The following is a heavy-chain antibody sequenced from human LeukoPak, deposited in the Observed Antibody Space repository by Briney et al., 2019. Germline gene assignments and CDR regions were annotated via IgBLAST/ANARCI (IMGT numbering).Heavy chain of an antibody. CDR1: GGSFSGYY. V-gene: IGHV4-34*01. CDR2: INHSGST. Sequence: PSETLSLTCAVYGGSFSGYYWSWIRQPPGKGLEWIGEINHSGSTNYNPSLKSRVTISVDTSKNQFSLKLSSVTAADTAVYYCARGSRPRNYFDYWGQGTLVTVSS. CDR3: ARGSRPRNYFDY. J-gene: IGHJ4*02.